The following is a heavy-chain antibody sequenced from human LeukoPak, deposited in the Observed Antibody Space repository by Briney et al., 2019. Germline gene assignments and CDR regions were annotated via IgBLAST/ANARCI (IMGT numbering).Heavy chain of an antibody. J-gene: IGHJ6*02. CDR2: ISSSSSTI. D-gene: IGHD6-13*01. CDR3: ARDPVTLRVSYYYYYYGMDV. CDR1: GFTFSSYS. V-gene: IGHV3-48*02. Sequence: GGSLRLSCAASGFTFSSYSMNWVRQAPGKGLEWVSYISSSSSTIYYADSVKGRFTISRDNAKNSLYLQMNSLRDEDTAVYYCARDPVTLRVSYYYYYYGMDVWGQGTTVTVSS.